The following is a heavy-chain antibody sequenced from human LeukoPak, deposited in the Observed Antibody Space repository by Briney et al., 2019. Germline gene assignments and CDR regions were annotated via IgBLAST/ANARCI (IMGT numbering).Heavy chain of an antibody. D-gene: IGHD2-2*01. CDR1: GYTFTSYE. CDR3: ARGPRGDVVVPDASTFDP. Sequence: GAAVKVSCKASGYTFTSYEINWVRQATGQGREWLGWISAYNGNTNYAQKVQGRVTMTTDTSTSTAYMELRSLRSDDTAVYYCARGPRGDVVVPDASTFDPWGQGTLVTVSS. J-gene: IGHJ5*02. V-gene: IGHV1-18*01. CDR2: ISAYNGNT.